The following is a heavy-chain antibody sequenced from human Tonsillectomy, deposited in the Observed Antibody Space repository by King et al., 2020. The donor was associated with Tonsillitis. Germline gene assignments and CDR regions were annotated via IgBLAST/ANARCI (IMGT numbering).Heavy chain of an antibody. CDR1: GFTFSDYY. V-gene: IGHV3-11*01. Sequence: VQLVESGGGLVKPGGSLRLSCAASGFTFSDYYMSWIRQAPGKGLEWVSYISSSGSTIYYADSVKGRFTIARDKAKNSLYLQMNSLGAEDTAVYYCARTHSDRKPKPNAFDIWGQGTMVTVSS. CDR2: ISSSGSTI. D-gene: IGHD1-14*01. CDR3: ARTHSDRKPKPNAFDI. J-gene: IGHJ3*02.